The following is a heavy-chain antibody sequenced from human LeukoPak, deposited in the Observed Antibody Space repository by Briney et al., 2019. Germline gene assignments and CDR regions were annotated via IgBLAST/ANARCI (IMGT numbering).Heavy chain of an antibody. J-gene: IGHJ5*02. CDR1: GSSFSGGYY. D-gene: IGHD2-2*01. CDR2: IYHSGST. V-gene: IGHV4-38-2*02. CDR3: AKVFVVVLPAAYNWFDP. Sequence: SETLSLTCSVSGSSFSGGYYWGWIRQPPGRGLEWIGTIYHSGSTYYSPSLKSRVTMSIDTSKNHFSLNLNSVTAADTAIYYCAKVFVVVLPAAYNWFDPWGQGILVTVSS.